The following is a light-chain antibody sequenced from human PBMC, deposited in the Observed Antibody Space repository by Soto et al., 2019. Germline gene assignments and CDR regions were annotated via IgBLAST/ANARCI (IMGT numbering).Light chain of an antibody. Sequence: DIQMTQSRSSVSASVGARVTITCLASQDISKNLAWYQQIPGKAPNLLIYGTSGVHSGVPSRFSGSGSGTDFNLTISSLQREDFATYYCQQSYSSSWTFGQGTKVDIK. V-gene: IGKV1-12*01. J-gene: IGKJ1*01. CDR1: QDISKN. CDR2: GTS. CDR3: QQSYSSSWT.